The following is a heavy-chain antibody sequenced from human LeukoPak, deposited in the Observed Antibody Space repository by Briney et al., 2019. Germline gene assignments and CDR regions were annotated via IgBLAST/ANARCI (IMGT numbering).Heavy chain of an antibody. V-gene: IGHV4-39*01. CDR2: TYDSGIS. CDR3: ARLSKGRYFDYIFDH. J-gene: IGHJ4*02. CDR1: GGSVSSYEYY. Sequence: PSETLSLTCSVSGGSVSSYEYYWGWIRQPPGKGLEWIGNTYDSGISYYNPSLKSRVTMSVDTSKNQFSLKMSSVTAADTAVYYCARLSKGRYFDYIFDHWGQGTLVTVSS. D-gene: IGHD3-9*01.